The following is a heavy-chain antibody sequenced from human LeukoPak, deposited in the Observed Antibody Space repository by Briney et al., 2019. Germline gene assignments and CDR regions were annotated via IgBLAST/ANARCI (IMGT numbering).Heavy chain of an antibody. CDR1: GGSISSHY. J-gene: IGHJ4*02. V-gene: IGHV4-59*11. D-gene: IGHD3-3*01. Sequence: SETLSLTCTVSGGSISSHYWSWIRQPPGKGLERIGYIYYSGSTNYNPSLKSRVTISVDTSKNQFSLKLSSVTAADTAVYYCARITYDFWSGYSFQHYFDYWGQGTLVTVSS. CDR3: ARITYDFWSGYSFQHYFDY. CDR2: IYYSGST.